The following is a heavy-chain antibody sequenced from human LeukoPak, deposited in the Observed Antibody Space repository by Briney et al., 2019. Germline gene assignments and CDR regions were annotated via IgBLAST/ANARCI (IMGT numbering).Heavy chain of an antibody. Sequence: SVSVSCKAAGGTFGSYAISWERQAPEQGLEWMGGIIPIFGTANYAQKFQGRVTITADTSTSTAYMELSSLRPEGTAVYYCARSLVTPDWFDPWGQGTLVTVSS. CDR3: ARSLVTPDWFDP. CDR2: IIPIFGTA. J-gene: IGHJ5*02. V-gene: IGHV1-69*06. CDR1: GGTFGSYA. D-gene: IGHD2-21*02.